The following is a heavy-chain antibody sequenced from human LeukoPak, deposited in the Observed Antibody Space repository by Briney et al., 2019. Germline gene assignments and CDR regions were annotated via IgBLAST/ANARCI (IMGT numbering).Heavy chain of an antibody. CDR3: ARVRGYCSSTICYRYYFDY. CDR1: GYSISSGHY. Sequence: PSETLPLTCTVSGYSISSGHYWGWIRQPPGKGLEWIGTIYHSGSTYYNPSLKSRVTISVDTSKNQFSLKLTSVTAADTAVYYCARVRGYCSSTICYRYYFDYWGQGTLVTVSS. CDR2: IYHSGST. V-gene: IGHV4-38-2*02. J-gene: IGHJ4*02. D-gene: IGHD2-2*01.